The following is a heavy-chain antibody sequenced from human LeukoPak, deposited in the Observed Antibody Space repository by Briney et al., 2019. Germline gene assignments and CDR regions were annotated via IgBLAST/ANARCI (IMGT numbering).Heavy chain of an antibody. V-gene: IGHV4-39*01. CDR2: IYYSGST. CDR3: ARLGYSSGNWFDP. Sequence: PSETLSLTCTVSGGSISSSSYYWGWIRQPPGKGLEWIGSIYYSGSTYYNPSLKSRVTISVDTSKNQFSLKLSSVTAADTAVYYCARLGYSSGNWFDPWGQGTLVTVSS. CDR1: GGSISSSSYY. D-gene: IGHD6-19*01. J-gene: IGHJ5*02.